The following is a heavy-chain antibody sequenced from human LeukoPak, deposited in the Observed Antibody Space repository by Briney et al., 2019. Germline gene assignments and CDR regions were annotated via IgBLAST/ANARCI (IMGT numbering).Heavy chain of an antibody. D-gene: IGHD6-19*01. CDR3: ARDAQWLVPEGYIYYMDV. J-gene: IGHJ6*03. CDR1: GFTFSRYS. Sequence: PGGSLRLSCAGSGFTFSRYSMNWFRQAPGKGLERVSSISSRSTNIFYADSVKGRFTISRDNAKNSLYLQMNSLGAEDTAVYYCARDAQWLVPEGYIYYMDVWGKGTTVTVSS. V-gene: IGHV3-21*01. CDR2: ISSRSTNI.